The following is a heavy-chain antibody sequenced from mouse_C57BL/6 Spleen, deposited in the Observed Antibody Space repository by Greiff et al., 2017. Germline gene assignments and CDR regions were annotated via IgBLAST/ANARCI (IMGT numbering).Heavy chain of an antibody. V-gene: IGHV5-16*01. J-gene: IGHJ2*01. D-gene: IGHD1-1*01. CDR2: INYDGSST. CDR3: ERDRRGYGTTGFDY. Sequence: EVLLVESEGGLVQPGSSMKLSCTASGFTFSDYYMAWVRQVPEKGLEWVANINYDGSSTYYLDSLKSRFIISRDNAKNILYLQMSSLKSEDTATYYCERDRRGYGTTGFDYWGQGTTLTVSS. CDR1: GFTFSDYY.